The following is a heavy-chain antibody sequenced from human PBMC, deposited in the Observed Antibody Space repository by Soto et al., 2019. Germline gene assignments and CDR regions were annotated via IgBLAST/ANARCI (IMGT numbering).Heavy chain of an antibody. Sequence: QITLKESGPPLVRPAQTLTLTCAFSGFSLTTTHMGVAWIRQPPGKALDWLALIYWDGDKRYSPSLKNRLAISKDTSRNRVVLTITNMNPEDTGTYFCAHAGDYDLLSFDHWGPGTLVTVSS. J-gene: IGHJ4*02. CDR3: AHAGDYDLLSFDH. V-gene: IGHV2-5*02. CDR2: IYWDGDK. CDR1: GFSLTTTHMG. D-gene: IGHD4-17*01.